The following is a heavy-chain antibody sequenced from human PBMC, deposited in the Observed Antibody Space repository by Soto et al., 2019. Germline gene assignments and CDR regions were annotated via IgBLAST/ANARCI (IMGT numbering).Heavy chain of an antibody. V-gene: IGHV1-3*01. CDR2: INAGNGNT. J-gene: IGHJ4*02. Sequence: ASVTVACQASGYTFTIYAMHWVRQALGQRLEWMGWINAGNGNTKYSQKFQGRVTITRDTSASTAYMELSSLRSEDTAVYYCARAVAVPADFDYWGQGTLVTVSS. CDR1: GYTFTIYA. D-gene: IGHD6-19*01. CDR3: ARAVAVPADFDY.